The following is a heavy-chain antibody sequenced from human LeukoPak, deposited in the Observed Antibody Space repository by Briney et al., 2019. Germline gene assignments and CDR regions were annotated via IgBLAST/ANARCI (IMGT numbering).Heavy chain of an antibody. J-gene: IGHJ3*02. V-gene: IGHV3-74*01. CDR2: ISTDASST. Sequence: GGSLRLSCAGSGFTFSSYWMHWVRQAPGKGLVWVSRISTDASSTTYADSVKGRFTISRDNAKNSLYLQMNSLRAEDTAVYYCARSAYSGSGAFDIWGQGTMVTVSS. CDR3: ARSAYSGSGAFDI. CDR1: GFTFSSYW. D-gene: IGHD3-10*01.